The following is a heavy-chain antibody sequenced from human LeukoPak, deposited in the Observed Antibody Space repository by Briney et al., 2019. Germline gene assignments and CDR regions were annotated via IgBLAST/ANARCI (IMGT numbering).Heavy chain of an antibody. D-gene: IGHD4-17*01. Sequence: PGGSLRHSCAASGFTFSSYAMSWVRQAPGKELEWVSAISGSGGSTYYADSVKGRFTISRDNSKNTLYLQMNSLRAEDTAVYYCATSPGGYGDYWVSPENLDYWGQGTLVTVSS. J-gene: IGHJ4*02. CDR1: GFTFSSYA. V-gene: IGHV3-23*01. CDR3: ATSPGGYGDYWVSPENLDY. CDR2: ISGSGGST.